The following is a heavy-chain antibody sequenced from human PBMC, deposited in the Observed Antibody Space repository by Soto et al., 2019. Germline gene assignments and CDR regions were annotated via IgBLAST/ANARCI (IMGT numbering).Heavy chain of an antibody. D-gene: IGHD3-9*01. V-gene: IGHV4-34*01. CDR3: ARARHYSLTGPPCVWYFDL. Sequence: QVQLQQWGAGPLRPLEHLSLTCGVSGGSFSGYYWAWIRQSPGKGLEWIGEINDRGSINYNPSLKSRVSISVDTSKNHYALNLRSVTAADTAVYYCARARHYSLTGPPCVWYFDLWGRGTLVTVSS. CDR2: INDRGSI. J-gene: IGHJ2*01. CDR1: GGSFSGYY.